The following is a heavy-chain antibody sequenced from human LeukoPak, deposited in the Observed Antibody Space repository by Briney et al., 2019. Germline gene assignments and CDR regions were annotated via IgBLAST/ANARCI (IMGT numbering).Heavy chain of an antibody. Sequence: GGSLRLSCLTSGFTFSTNAMSWVRQAPGKGLEWVGRIKSKADGETIDYAAPVRGRFTFSRDDSKNMLYLQMNSLKSEDTAVYYCSTLTSRGLSDSWGQGTLVTVSS. D-gene: IGHD1-20*01. CDR2: IKSKADGETI. J-gene: IGHJ4*02. CDR1: GFTFSTNA. CDR3: STLTSRGLSDS. V-gene: IGHV3-15*01.